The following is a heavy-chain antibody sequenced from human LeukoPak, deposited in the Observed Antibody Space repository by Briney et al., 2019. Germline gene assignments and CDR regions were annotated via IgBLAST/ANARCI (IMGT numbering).Heavy chain of an antibody. Sequence: PSETLSLTCVVYGGSFSGYYWSWIRQPPGKGPEWIGEISHSGSPNYNSSLKSRVTISIDTSEKGFSLRLSSVTAADTAVYFCARARRRSEHHYYYYGMDVWGQGTTVTVSS. D-gene: IGHD1/OR15-1a*01. V-gene: IGHV4-34*01. CDR3: ARARRRSEHHYYYYGMDV. CDR1: GGSFSGYY. CDR2: ISHSGSP. J-gene: IGHJ6*02.